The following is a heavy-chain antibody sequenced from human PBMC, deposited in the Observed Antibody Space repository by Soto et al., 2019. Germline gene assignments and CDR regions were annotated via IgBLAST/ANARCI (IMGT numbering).Heavy chain of an antibody. V-gene: IGHV3-23*01. J-gene: IGHJ4*02. CDR3: AKDSPAVGSSWYRGIAVKDY. D-gene: IGHD6-13*01. CDR1: GFTFSSYA. CDR2: ISGSGGST. Sequence: GGSLRLSCAASGFTFSSYAMSWVRQAPGKGLEWVSAISGSGGSTYYADSVKGRFTISRDNSKNTLYLQMNSLRAEDTAVYYCAKDSPAVGSSWYRGIAVKDYWGQGTLVTVSS.